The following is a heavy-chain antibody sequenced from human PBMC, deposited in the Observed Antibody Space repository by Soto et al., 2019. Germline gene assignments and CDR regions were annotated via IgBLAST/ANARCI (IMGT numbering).Heavy chain of an antibody. Sequence: YPRLSSIASGIKICDYALTSLRPAPGKGLEWVCFIRGKDYGGTTEYAAFVKGRFIISRDDPKNIAYLRMNSLKIEDTAVYYCTRVQYYYASGSYHPFDSWGQGTMVTVYS. D-gene: IGHD3-10*01. CDR2: IRGKDYGGTT. CDR1: GIKICDYA. J-gene: IGHJ4*02. CDR3: TRVQYYYASGSYHPFDS. V-gene: IGHV3-49*03.